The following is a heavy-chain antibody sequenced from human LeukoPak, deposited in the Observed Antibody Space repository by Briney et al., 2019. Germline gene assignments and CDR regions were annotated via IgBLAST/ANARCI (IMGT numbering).Heavy chain of an antibody. V-gene: IGHV3-48*03. CDR3: TTLGYHLDS. CDR2: FAGGDTTT. J-gene: IGHJ4*02. CDR1: GFDFGAYE. D-gene: IGHD3-22*01. Sequence: PGGSVCLACAASGFDFGAYEMNWVRQAPGKGLEWVAYFAGGDTTTYYADSLKGRFIISRDNARNSLYLQMNSLRAEDTALYYCTTLGYHLDSWGQGTLVTVSS.